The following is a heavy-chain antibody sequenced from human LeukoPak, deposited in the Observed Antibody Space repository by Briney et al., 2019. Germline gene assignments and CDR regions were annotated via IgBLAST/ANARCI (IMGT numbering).Heavy chain of an antibody. Sequence: ASVKVSCKASGYTFTSHYMHWVRQAPGQGLEWMGIINPSGGSTSYAQKFQGRVTMTRDMSTSTVYMELSSLRSEDTAVYYCASARLLWFGELLLPDYWGQGTLVTVSS. CDR3: ASARLLWFGELLLPDY. CDR1: GYTFTSHY. D-gene: IGHD3-10*01. J-gene: IGHJ4*02. V-gene: IGHV1-46*01. CDR2: INPSGGST.